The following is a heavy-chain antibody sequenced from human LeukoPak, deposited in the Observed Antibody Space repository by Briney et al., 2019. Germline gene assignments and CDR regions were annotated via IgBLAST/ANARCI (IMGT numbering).Heavy chain of an antibody. D-gene: IGHD3-9*01. V-gene: IGHV3-30*02. J-gene: IGHJ6*03. CDR2: IRYDGSNK. Sequence: GGSLRLSCAASGFTLSSYGMHWVRQAPGKGLEWVAFIRYDGSNKYYADSVKGRFTISRDNSKNTLYLQMNSLRAEDTAVYYCAKDTDYDILTGYSLECYTDVWGKGTTVTVSS. CDR3: AKDTDYDILTGYSLECYTDV. CDR1: GFTLSSYG.